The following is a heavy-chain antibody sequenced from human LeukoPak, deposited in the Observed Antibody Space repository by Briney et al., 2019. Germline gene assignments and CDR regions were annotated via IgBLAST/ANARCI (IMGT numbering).Heavy chain of an antibody. Sequence: GGSLRRSCAASGFTFKNYAMNWVRQSPGQGLEWVSTISGDAVTSWYADSVKGRFTVSRDNSKNIVFLQMNSLRAEDTAVYYCARDSDTAMVFDYWGQGTLVTVSS. CDR1: GFTFKNYA. J-gene: IGHJ4*02. V-gene: IGHV3-23*01. CDR2: ISGDAVTS. D-gene: IGHD5-18*01. CDR3: ARDSDTAMVFDY.